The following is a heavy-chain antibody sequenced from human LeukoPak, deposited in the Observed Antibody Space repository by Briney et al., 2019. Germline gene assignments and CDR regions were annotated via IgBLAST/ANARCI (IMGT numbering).Heavy chain of an antibody. D-gene: IGHD2-21*02. J-gene: IGHJ4*02. CDR1: GGTFSSYA. Sequence: SVKVSCKASGGTFSSYAISWVRQAPGQGLEWMGGIIPIFGTANYAQKFQGRVTITTDESTSTAYTELSSLRSEDTAVYYCGRGLRAYCGGDCYSPVDYWGQGTLVTVSS. CDR3: GRGLRAYCGGDCYSPVDY. CDR2: IIPIFGTA. V-gene: IGHV1-69*05.